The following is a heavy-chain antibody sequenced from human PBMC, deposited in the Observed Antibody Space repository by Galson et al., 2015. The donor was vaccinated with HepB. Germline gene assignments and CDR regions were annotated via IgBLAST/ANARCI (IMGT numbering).Heavy chain of an antibody. V-gene: IGHV6-1*01. J-gene: IGHJ3*02. CDR2: TYYRYKWYN. CDR1: DSGSSNSAA. Sequence: DSGSSNSAAWNWIRQSASRGLEWLGRTYYRYKWYNDYAVSVKSRITINPDTSKNQLSLQLNSVTPEDTAVYYCARDPQPSMTTVTTPGAFAIWGQGTMVTVSS. CDR3: ARDPQPSMTTVTTPGAFAI. D-gene: IGHD4-17*01.